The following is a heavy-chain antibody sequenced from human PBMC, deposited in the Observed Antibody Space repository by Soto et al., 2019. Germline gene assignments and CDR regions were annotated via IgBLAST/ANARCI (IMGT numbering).Heavy chain of an antibody. CDR1: GFTFSDYY. D-gene: IGHD4-17*01. Sequence: GGSLRLSCAASGFTFSDYYMSWIRQAPGKGLEWVSYISSSSSYTNYADSVKGRFTISRDNAKNSLYLQMNSLRAEDTAVYYCAARREDGDYGMKDYWGQGTLVTVSS. CDR2: ISSSSSYT. CDR3: AARREDGDYGMKDY. V-gene: IGHV3-11*03. J-gene: IGHJ4*02.